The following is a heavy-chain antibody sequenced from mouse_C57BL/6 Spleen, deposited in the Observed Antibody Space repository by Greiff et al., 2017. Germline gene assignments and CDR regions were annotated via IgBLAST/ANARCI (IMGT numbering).Heavy chain of an antibody. Sequence: EVQLVESGGGLVKPGGSLKLSCAASGFTFSSYTMSWVRQTPEKRLEWVATISGGGGNTYYPDSVKGRFTISRDNAKNTLYLQMSSLRSEDTALYYCARDYYGSRLGYWGQGTTLTVSS. V-gene: IGHV5-9*01. CDR3: ARDYYGSRLGY. D-gene: IGHD1-1*01. J-gene: IGHJ2*01. CDR1: GFTFSSYT. CDR2: ISGGGGNT.